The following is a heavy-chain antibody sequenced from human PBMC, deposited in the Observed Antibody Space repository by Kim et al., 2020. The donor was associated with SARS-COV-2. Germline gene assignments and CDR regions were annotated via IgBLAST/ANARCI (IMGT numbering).Heavy chain of an antibody. Sequence: ASVKVSCKASGYTFTGYYMHWVRQAPGQGLEWMGRINPNSGGTNYAQKFQGRVTMTRDTSISTAYMELSRLRSDDTAVYYCARSPLDYDFWSGTPTSYVGYYYYGMDVLGEGTTVTVSS. CDR3: ARSPLDYDFWSGTPTSYVGYYYYGMDV. CDR1: GYTFTGYY. V-gene: IGHV1-2*06. D-gene: IGHD3-3*01. J-gene: IGHJ6*04. CDR2: INPNSGGT.